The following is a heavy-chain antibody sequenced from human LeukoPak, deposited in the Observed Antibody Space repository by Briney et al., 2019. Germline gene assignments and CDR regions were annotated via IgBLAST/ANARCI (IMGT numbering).Heavy chain of an antibody. J-gene: IGHJ3*02. CDR2: ISSSSSTI. V-gene: IGHV3-48*01. CDR3: ARDDDSSGYYSVREVFDI. Sequence: QPGGSLRLSCAASGFTFSSYSMNWVRQAPGKGLEWVSYISSSSSTIYYADSVKGRFTISRDNAKNSLYLQMNSLRAEDTAVYYCARDDDSSGYYSVREVFDIWGQGTMVTVSS. CDR1: GFTFSSYS. D-gene: IGHD3-22*01.